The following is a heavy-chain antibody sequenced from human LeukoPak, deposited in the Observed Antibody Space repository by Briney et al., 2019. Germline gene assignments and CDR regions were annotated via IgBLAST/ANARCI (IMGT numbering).Heavy chain of an antibody. Sequence: PGRSLRLSCAASGFTFSSYAMHWVRQAPGKELKWVAVISYDGSNEYYADSMKGRFTISRDNSKNTLYLQMNSLRAEDTAVYYCAKWMYYYDSSGFDYWGQGTLVTVSS. D-gene: IGHD3-22*01. J-gene: IGHJ4*02. CDR1: GFTFSSYA. V-gene: IGHV3-30*18. CDR2: ISYDGSNE. CDR3: AKWMYYYDSSGFDY.